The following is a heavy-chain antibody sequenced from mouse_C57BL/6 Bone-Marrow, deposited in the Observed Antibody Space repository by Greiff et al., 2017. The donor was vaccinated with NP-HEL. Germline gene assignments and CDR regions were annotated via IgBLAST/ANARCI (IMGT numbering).Heavy chain of an antibody. CDR2: IDPSDSYP. D-gene: IGHD1-1*01. CDR3: AREFYDGSSYNYAMDY. J-gene: IGHJ4*01. V-gene: IGHV1-69*01. Sequence: QVQLQQPGAELVMPGASVKLSCKASGYTFTSYWMHWVKQRPGQGLEWIGEIDPSDSYPNYNQKFKGKSTLTVDKSSSTAYMQLSSLTSEDSAVYYSAREFYDGSSYNYAMDYWGQGTSVTVSS. CDR1: GYTFTSYW.